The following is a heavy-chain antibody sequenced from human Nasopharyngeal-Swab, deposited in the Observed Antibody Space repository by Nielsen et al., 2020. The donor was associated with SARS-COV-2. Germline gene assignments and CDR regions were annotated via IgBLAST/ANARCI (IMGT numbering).Heavy chain of an antibody. CDR2: IYYSGST. Sequence: SETLSLTCTVSGGSISSGGYYWSWIRQHPGKGLAWIGYIYYSGSTYYNPSLKSRVTISVDTSKNQFSLKLSSVTAADTAVYYCARIRFRAFDIWGQGTMVTVSS. J-gene: IGHJ3*02. V-gene: IGHV4-31*03. D-gene: IGHD3-10*01. CDR3: ARIRFRAFDI. CDR1: GGSISSGGYY.